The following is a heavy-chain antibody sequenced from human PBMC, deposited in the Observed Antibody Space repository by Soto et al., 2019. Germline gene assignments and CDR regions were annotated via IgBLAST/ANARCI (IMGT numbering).Heavy chain of an antibody. CDR3: ARDYMAVVD. Sequence: QVQLQESGPGLVKPSQTLSLTCTVSGSSISSGSYYWSWIRQHPGKGLEWIGYIYHSGRTYYNPSLKSLATISLDTSKNQFSLKLSSVTAADTAVYYGARDYMAVVDWGQGTLVTVCS. CDR2: IYHSGRT. V-gene: IGHV4-31*01. J-gene: IGHJ4*02. CDR1: GSSISSGSYY. D-gene: IGHD2-15*01.